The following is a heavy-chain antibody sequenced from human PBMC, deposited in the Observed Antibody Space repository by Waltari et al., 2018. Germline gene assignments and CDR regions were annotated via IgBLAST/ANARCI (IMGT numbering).Heavy chain of an antibody. CDR1: GGSISSYY. D-gene: IGHD1-1*01. J-gene: IGHJ4*02. CDR2: IYYSGST. CDR3: ARGRQPFDY. Sequence: QVQLQESGPGLVKPSETLSLTCTVSGGSISSYYWSWIRQPPGKVLEWIGYIYYSGSTNYNPSLKSRVTISVDTSKNQFSLKLSSVTAADTAVYYCARGRQPFDYWGQGTLVTVSS. V-gene: IGHV4-59*01.